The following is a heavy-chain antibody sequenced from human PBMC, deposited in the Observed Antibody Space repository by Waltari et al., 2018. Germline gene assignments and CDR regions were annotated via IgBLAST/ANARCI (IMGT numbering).Heavy chain of an antibody. D-gene: IGHD6-13*01. CDR1: GGTFSSYA. J-gene: IGHJ5*02. Sequence: QVQLVQSGAEVKKPGSSVKVSCTASGGTFSSYAISWVRHAPGQGLEWMGGIIPIFGTANYAQKFQGRVTITADESTSTAYMELSSLRSEDTAVYYCARGYSSSWYCWFDPWGQGTLVTVSS. V-gene: IGHV1-69*01. CDR2: IIPIFGTA. CDR3: ARGYSSSWYCWFDP.